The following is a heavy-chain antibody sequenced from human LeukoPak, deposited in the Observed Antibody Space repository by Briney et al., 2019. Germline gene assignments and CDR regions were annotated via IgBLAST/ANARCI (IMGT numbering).Heavy chain of an antibody. J-gene: IGHJ4*02. CDR3: AKDRGKGTGTTVLPPPGCHDY. CDR2: ISGSGGST. Sequence: RPGGSLRLSCAASGSTFSSYAMSWVRQAPGKGLEWVSAISGSGGSTYYADSVKGRFTISRDNSKNTLYLQMNSLRAEDTAVYYCAKDRGKGTGTTVLPPPGCHDYWGQGTLVTVSS. D-gene: IGHD1-7*01. V-gene: IGHV3-23*01. CDR1: GSTFSSYA.